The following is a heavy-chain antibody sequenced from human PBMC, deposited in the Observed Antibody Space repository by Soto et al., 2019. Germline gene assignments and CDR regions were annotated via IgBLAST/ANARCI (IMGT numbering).Heavy chain of an antibody. J-gene: IGHJ4*02. V-gene: IGHV3-74*01. CDR3: ARAKRDPVAIFGVVIPELDY. CDR1: GFTFSNYW. CDR2: INSNGGST. Sequence: EVQLVESGGGLVQPGGSLRLSCAASGFTFSNYWMHWVRQAPGKGLLWVSRINSNGGSTTYADSVNGRFTISRDNAKNTLYLQMNSLRAEDTAVYFCARAKRDPVAIFGVVIPELDYWGQGTPVAVSS. D-gene: IGHD3-3*01.